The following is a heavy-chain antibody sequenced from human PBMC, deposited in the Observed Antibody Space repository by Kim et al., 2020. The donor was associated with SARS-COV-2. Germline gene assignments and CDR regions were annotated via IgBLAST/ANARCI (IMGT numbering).Heavy chain of an antibody. Sequence: GGSLRLSCAASGFTFSSYSMNWVRQAPGKGLEWVSYISSSSSTIYYADSVKGRFTISRDNAKNSLYLQMNSLRDEDTAVYYCARVGSRYYYDSSGYYYFDYWGQGTLVTVSS. J-gene: IGHJ4*02. CDR3: ARVGSRYYYDSSGYYYFDY. V-gene: IGHV3-48*02. D-gene: IGHD3-22*01. CDR2: ISSSSSTI. CDR1: GFTFSSYS.